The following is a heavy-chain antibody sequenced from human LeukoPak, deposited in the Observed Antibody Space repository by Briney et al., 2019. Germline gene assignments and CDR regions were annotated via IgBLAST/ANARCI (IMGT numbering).Heavy chain of an antibody. CDR1: GGSFTGYY. CDR2: INHRGST. J-gene: IGHJ4*02. D-gene: IGHD3-9*01. V-gene: IGHV4-34*01. CDR3: ARGDILTGYSY. Sequence: SETLSLTCVVYGGSFTGYYWSWIRHPPGKGLEWIGEINHRGSTKYNPSLKSRVTISVDTSKNQFSLNLRSATAADTAVYYCARGDILTGYSYWGQGTLVTVSS.